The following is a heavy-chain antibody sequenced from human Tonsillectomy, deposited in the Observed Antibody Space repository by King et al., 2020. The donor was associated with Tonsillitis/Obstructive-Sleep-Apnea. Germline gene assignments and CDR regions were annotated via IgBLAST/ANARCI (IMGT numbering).Heavy chain of an antibody. Sequence: VKLVDSGGGLEQPGRSLRLSCEGSGFTFGDYSMTWVRQAPGRGLEWGGLIRSKAYGGTTEYAASVKGRFTMSRDESKSTAYLQMNSLKIEDTAVYYCTRTPYVWGSDRYYYGLDVWGQGTTVTVSS. J-gene: IGHJ6*02. V-gene: IGHV3-49*04. CDR1: GFTFGDYS. D-gene: IGHD3-16*02. CDR2: IRSKAYGGTT. CDR3: TRTPYVWGSDRYYYGLDV.